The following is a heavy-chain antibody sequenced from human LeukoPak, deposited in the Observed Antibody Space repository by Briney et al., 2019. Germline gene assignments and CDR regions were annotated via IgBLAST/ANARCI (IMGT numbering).Heavy chain of an antibody. V-gene: IGHV4-59*01. J-gene: IGHJ6*02. CDR1: GGSISSYY. CDR2: IYYSGST. Sequence: SETLSLTCTDSGGSISSYYWSWIRQPPGKGLEWIGYIYYSGSTNYNPSLKSRVTISVDTSKNQSSLKLSSVTAADTAVYYCARDLYCGGDGSCGMDVWGQGTTVTVSS. D-gene: IGHD2-21*02. CDR3: ARDLYCGGDGSCGMDV.